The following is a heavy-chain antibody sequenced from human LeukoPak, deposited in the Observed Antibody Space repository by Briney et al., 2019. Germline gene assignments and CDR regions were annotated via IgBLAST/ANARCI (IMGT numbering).Heavy chain of an antibody. D-gene: IGHD1-26*01. CDR1: GFTFSSYA. CDR2: ISSSSSYI. V-gene: IGHV3-21*01. J-gene: IGHJ3*02. Sequence: GGSLRLSCAASGFTFSSYAMSWVRQAPGKGLEWVSSISSSSSYIYYADSVKGRFTISRDNAKNSLYLQMNSLRAEDTAVYYCARDNSGGSYFGSGAFDIWGQGTMVTVSS. CDR3: ARDNSGGSYFGSGAFDI.